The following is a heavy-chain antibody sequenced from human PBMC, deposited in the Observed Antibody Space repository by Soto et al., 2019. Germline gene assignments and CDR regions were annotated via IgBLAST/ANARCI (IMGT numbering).Heavy chain of an antibody. CDR3: AHRVGPQVGRFFDY. J-gene: IGHJ4*02. CDR2: IYWNDDK. V-gene: IGHV2-5*01. D-gene: IGHD3-10*01. CDR1: GFSLSTSEVG. Sequence: QITLKECGPTLVKPTQTLTLTCTFSGFSLSTSEVGVGWIRQPPGKALECLALIYWNDDKRYSPSLKSRLTITKDTSKNQVVLTMTNMDPVDTATYYCAHRVGPQVGRFFDYWGQGTLVTVSS.